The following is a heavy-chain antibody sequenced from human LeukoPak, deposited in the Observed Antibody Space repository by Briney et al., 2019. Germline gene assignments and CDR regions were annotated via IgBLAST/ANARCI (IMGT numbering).Heavy chain of an antibody. CDR3: ARGPYCSGGTCYSQYFDY. CDR2: ISAYNGNT. D-gene: IGHD2-15*01. J-gene: IGHJ4*02. Sequence: ASVNVSYKASGYTFTSYGISWVRQAPGQGLEWMGWISAYNGNTNYAQKLQGRVTMTTDTSTSTAYMELRSLRSDDTAVYYCARGPYCSGGTCYSQYFDYWGQGTLVTVSS. V-gene: IGHV1-18*01. CDR1: GYTFTSYG.